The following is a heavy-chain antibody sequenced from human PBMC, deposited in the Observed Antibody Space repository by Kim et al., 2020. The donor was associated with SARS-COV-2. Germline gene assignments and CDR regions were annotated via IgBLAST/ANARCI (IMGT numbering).Heavy chain of an antibody. CDR3: ARDLYYYDSSGYYSWVY. D-gene: IGHD3-22*01. J-gene: IGHJ4*02. V-gene: IGHV3-48*02. Sequence: VKGRFTIARDNAKNSLYLQMKSLRDEDTAVYYCARDLYYYDSSGYYSWVYWGQGTLVTVSS.